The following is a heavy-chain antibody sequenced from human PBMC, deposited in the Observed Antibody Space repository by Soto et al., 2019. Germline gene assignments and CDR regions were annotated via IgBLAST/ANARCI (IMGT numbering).Heavy chain of an antibody. Sequence: SVKVSCKTSGFMFTSSAVQWVRQARGQRLEWIGWLVVGSGNTHYAQHFQERVTLTRDMSTGTAYMELSSLRSEDTAVYYCAAVPVLRFLKWLPAYFYYWGQGTLVTVSS. J-gene: IGHJ4*02. CDR2: LVVGSGNT. CDR3: AAVPVLRFLKWLPAYFYY. CDR1: GFMFTSSA. D-gene: IGHD3-3*01. V-gene: IGHV1-58*01.